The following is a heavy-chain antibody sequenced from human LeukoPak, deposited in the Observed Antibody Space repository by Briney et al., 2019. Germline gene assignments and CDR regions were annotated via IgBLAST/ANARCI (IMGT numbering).Heavy chain of an antibody. CDR2: INSDGSSA. D-gene: IGHD3-3*01. CDR3: ASGRWSDYFDY. V-gene: IGHV3-74*01. J-gene: IGHJ4*02. Sequence: GGSLRLSCAASGFTFSSYWMYWVRQAPGKGLVWVSRINSDGSSANYADSVKGRFTISRDNAKNTLYLQMKRLRADDTAVYYCASGRWSDYFDYWGQGTPVTVSS. CDR1: GFTFSSYW.